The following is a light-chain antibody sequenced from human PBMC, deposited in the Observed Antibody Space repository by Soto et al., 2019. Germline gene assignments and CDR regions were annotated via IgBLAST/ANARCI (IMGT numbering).Light chain of an antibody. J-gene: IGKJ1*01. CDR3: QQYNNWPRT. V-gene: IGKV3-15*01. CDR1: QSVSSSY. Sequence: EIVLTQSPGTLSLCPGERATLSCRASQSVSSSYLAWYQQKPGQAPRLLIHGATTRATGIPARFSGSGSGTEFTLTISSLQSEDFAVYYCQQYNNWPRTFGQGTKVDIK. CDR2: GAT.